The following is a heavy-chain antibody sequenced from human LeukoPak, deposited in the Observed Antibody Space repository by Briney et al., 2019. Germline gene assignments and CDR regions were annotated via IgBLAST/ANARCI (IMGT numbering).Heavy chain of an antibody. J-gene: IGHJ4*02. CDR1: GFTFSSYG. V-gene: IGHV3-30*02. CDR2: IRYDGSNK. Sequence: PGGPLRLSCAASGFTFSSYGMHWVRQAPGKGLEWVAFIRYDGSNKYYADSVKGRFTISRDNSKNTLYLQMNSLRAEDTAVYYCAKDLYCSGGSCYPDWGQGTLVTVSP. CDR3: AKDLYCSGGSCYPD. D-gene: IGHD2-15*01.